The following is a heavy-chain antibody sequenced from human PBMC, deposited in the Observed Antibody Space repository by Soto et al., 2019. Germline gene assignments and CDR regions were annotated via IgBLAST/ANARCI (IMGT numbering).Heavy chain of an antibody. CDR1: GFTFSNAW. CDR3: TTAVIYSGYDWTTYYYYYGMDV. D-gene: IGHD5-12*01. CDR2: IKSKTDGGTT. Sequence: PGGSLRLSCAASGFTFSNAWMSWVRQAPGKGLEWVGRIKSKTDGGTTDYAAPVKGRFTISRDDSKNTLYLQMNSLKTEDTAVYYCTTAVIYSGYDWTTYYYYYGMDVWGQGTTVTVSS. J-gene: IGHJ6*02. V-gene: IGHV3-15*01.